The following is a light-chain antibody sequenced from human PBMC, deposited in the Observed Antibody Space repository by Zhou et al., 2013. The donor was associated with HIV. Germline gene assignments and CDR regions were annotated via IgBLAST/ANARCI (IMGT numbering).Light chain of an antibody. CDR3: QQYDTWPS. CDR1: QSVTGSY. V-gene: IGKV3-20*01. Sequence: EIVLTQSPGTLSLSAGERATLSCRASQSVTGSYLAWYQQKPGQAPRLLIYGASSRATGIPDRFSGSGSGRDFTLTISGLQSEDFALYYCQQYDTWPSFGQGTKLQIK. J-gene: IGKJ2*01. CDR2: GAS.